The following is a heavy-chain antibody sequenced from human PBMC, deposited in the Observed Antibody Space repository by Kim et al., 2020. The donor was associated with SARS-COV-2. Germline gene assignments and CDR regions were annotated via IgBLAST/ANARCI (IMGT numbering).Heavy chain of an antibody. CDR1: GYTFTSYG. J-gene: IGHJ4*02. CDR2: ISAYNGNT. D-gene: IGHD3-10*01. Sequence: ASVKVSCKASGYTFTSYGISWVRQAPGQGLEWMGWISAYNGNTNYAQKLQGRVTMTTDTSTSTDYMELRSLRSDDTAVYYCARDLRRITMVRGAPLGYWGQGTLVTVSS. V-gene: IGHV1-18*01. CDR3: ARDLRRITMVRGAPLGY.